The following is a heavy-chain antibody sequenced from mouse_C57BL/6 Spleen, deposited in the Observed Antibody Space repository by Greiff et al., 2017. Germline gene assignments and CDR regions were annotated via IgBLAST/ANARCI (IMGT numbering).Heavy chain of an antibody. V-gene: IGHV1-47*01. CDR2: FHPYNDDT. J-gene: IGHJ4*01. D-gene: IGHD2-4*01. CDR3: ARSDYDEAMDY. Sequence: VQLMESGAELVKPGASVKMSCKASGYTFTTYPIEWMKQNHGKSLEWIGNFHPYNDDTKYNEKFKGKATLTVEKSCSTVYLELSRLKSDDSAVYYCARSDYDEAMDYWGQGTSVTVSS. CDR1: GYTFTTYP.